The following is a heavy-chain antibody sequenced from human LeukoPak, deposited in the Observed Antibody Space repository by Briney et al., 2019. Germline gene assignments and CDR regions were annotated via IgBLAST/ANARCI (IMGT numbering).Heavy chain of an antibody. CDR2: IYYSGST. V-gene: IGHV4-39*01. CDR3: ARKIVVVTATHFDY. CDR1: GGSISSSSYY. D-gene: IGHD2-21*02. J-gene: IGHJ4*02. Sequence: SETLSLTCTVSGGSISSSSYYWGWIRQPPGKGLEWIGSIYYSGSTYYNPSLKSRATISVDTSKNQFSLKLSSVTAADTAVYYCARKIVVVTATHFDYWGQGTLVTVSS.